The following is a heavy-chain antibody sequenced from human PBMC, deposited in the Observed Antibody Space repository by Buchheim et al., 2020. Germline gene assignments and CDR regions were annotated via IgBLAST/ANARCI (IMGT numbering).Heavy chain of an antibody. J-gene: IGHJ6*02. CDR3: AREGPYCSGGSCYTYGMDV. V-gene: IGHV4-59*11. CDR1: GDSISSHY. D-gene: IGHD2-15*01. Sequence: QVQLQESGPGLVKPSETLSLTCSVSGDSISSHYWNWIRQPPGKGLDWIGYISYTGSTNYNPSLKSRVTISVDTSKNQFSLKLSSVTAADTAVYYCAREGPYCSGGSCYTYGMDVWGQGTT. CDR2: ISYTGST.